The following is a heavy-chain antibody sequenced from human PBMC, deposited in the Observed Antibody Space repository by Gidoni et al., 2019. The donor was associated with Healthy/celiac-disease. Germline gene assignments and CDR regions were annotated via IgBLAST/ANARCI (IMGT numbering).Heavy chain of an antibody. V-gene: IGHV3-9*01. D-gene: IGHD6-6*01. CDR1: GFTFDDYA. CDR2: ISWNSGSI. J-gene: IGHJ6*02. Sequence: EVQLVESGGGLVQPGRSLRLSCAASGFTFDDYAMHWVRQAPGKGLEWVSGISWNSGSIGYADSVKGRFTISRDNAKNSLYLQMNSLRAEDTALYYCAKGKVIAARHYYYYGMDVWGQGTTVTVSS. CDR3: AKGKVIAARHYYYYGMDV.